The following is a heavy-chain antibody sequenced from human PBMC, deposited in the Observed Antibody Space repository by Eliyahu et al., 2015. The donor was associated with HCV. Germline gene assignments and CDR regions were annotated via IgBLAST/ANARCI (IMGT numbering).Heavy chain of an antibody. J-gene: IGHJ5*02. CDR1: GPSFSSYY. CDR2: ISHTGHT. D-gene: IGHD6-13*01. Sequence: QVQLQQWGAGLLRPSETLSLTXAXSGPSFSSYYWTWIRQSPGKGLEWIXEISHTGHTTYNPSXQXRLTMSSDTSXAQFTLTMTSVSAADTAIYYCSGAWYGNNWLDTWXQGTLVTVSA. CDR3: SGAWYGNNWLDT. V-gene: IGHV4-34*02.